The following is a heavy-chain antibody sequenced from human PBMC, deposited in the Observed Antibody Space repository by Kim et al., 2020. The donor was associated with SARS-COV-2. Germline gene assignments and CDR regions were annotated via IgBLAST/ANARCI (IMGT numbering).Heavy chain of an antibody. V-gene: IGHV3-9*01. CDR3: AKDIRSGYYYGMDV. J-gene: IGHJ6*02. CDR2: ISWNSGSI. Sequence: GGSLRLSCAASGFTFDDYAMHWVRQAPGKGLEWVSGISWNSGSIGYADSVKGRFIISRDNAKNSLYLQMNSLRAEDTALYYCAKDIRSGYYYGMDVWGQGTTVPVSS. CDR1: GFTFDDYA.